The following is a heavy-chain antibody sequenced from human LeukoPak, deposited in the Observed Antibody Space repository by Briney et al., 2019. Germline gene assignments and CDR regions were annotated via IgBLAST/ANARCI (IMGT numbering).Heavy chain of an antibody. Sequence: GASVKVSCKASGGTFSSYAISWVRQAPGQGLEWMGGIIPIFGTANYAQKFQGRVTITADKSTSTAYMELSSLRSEDTAVYYCAREREPTITMVRGSVQILNWFDPWGQGTLVTVSS. CDR2: IIPIFGTA. V-gene: IGHV1-69*06. D-gene: IGHD3-10*01. CDR3: AREREPTITMVRGSVQILNWFDP. CDR1: GGTFSSYA. J-gene: IGHJ5*02.